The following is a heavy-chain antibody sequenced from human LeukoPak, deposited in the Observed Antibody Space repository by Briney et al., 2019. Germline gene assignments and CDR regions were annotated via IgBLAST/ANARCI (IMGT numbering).Heavy chain of an antibody. J-gene: IGHJ4*02. Sequence: GSLRLSCAASGFTFSNAWMSWVRQAPGKGLEWVGRIKSKTDGGTTDYAAPVKGRFTISRDDSKNTLYLQMNSLKTEDTAVYYCTTGANYYDSSGYYYFDYWGQGTLVTVSS. CDR3: TTGANYYDSSGYYYFDY. D-gene: IGHD3-22*01. CDR1: GFTFSNAW. V-gene: IGHV3-15*01. CDR2: IKSKTDGGTT.